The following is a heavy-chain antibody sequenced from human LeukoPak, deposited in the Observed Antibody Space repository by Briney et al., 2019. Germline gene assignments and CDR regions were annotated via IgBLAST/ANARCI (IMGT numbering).Heavy chain of an antibody. V-gene: IGHV1-69*13. D-gene: IGHD1-26*01. CDR1: GGTFSSYA. CDR3: ARAGVGATTERYFDY. J-gene: IGHJ4*02. Sequence: GASVKVSCKASGGTFSSYAISWVRQAPGQGLEWVGGIIPIFGTANYAQKFQGRVTITADESTSTAYMELSSLRSEDTAVYYCARAGVGATTERYFDYWGQGTLVTVSS. CDR2: IIPIFGTA.